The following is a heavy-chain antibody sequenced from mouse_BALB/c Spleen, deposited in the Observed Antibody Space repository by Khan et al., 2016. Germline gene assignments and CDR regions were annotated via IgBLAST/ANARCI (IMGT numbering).Heavy chain of an antibody. CDR3: ARYYGSSYYFDY. D-gene: IGHD1-1*01. CDR2: IAPGSGST. J-gene: IGHJ2*01. V-gene: IGHV1S41*01. CDR1: GYTFTSYW. Sequence: DLVKPGASVKLSCKASGYTFTSYWINWIKQRPGQGLEWIGRIAPGSGSTYYNEMFKGKATLTVDTSSSKAYIQLSSLSSEDSAVYFCARYYGSSYYFDYWGQGTTLTVSS.